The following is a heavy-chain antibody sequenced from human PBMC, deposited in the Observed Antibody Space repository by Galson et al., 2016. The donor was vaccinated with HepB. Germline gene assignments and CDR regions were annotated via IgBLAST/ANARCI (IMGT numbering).Heavy chain of an antibody. CDR1: GDSISITTYF. J-gene: IGHJ4*02. CDR3: AKGVAVAGTEGAFDT. D-gene: IGHD6-19*01. V-gene: IGHV4-61*09. CDR2: TYASGTT. Sequence: TLSLTCTVSGDSISITTYFWNWIRQPAGKGLEWIGHTYASGTTVYNPSLKSRVTMSIDTSTNQFSLRLTSVTAADAAVYYCAKGVAVAGTEGAFDTWGQGTLVTVSS.